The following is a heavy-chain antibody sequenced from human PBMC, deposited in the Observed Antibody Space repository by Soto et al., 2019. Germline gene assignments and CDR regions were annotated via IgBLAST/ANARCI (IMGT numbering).Heavy chain of an antibody. Sequence: GASVKVSCKASGGTFNNLAISWVRQAPGQGLEWLGWISPYNDDTKYARRLQGRVTMTTDTSTRTAYMDIRGLRSDDTAIYYCARGGYYDSSGARNYHYYGMDVWGQGTTVTVSS. CDR3: ARGGYYDSSGARNYHYYGMDV. CDR2: ISPYNDDT. CDR1: GGTFNNLA. D-gene: IGHD3-22*01. J-gene: IGHJ6*02. V-gene: IGHV1-18*01.